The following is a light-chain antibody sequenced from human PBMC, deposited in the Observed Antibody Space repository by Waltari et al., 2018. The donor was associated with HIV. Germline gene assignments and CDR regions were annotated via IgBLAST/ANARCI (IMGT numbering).Light chain of an antibody. CDR1: VLSKTY. Sequence: SYELTQPPSVSVSPAQTARITCSGHVLSKTYAYWYHQKPGQAPVLVIYKDTKRPSGIPERFSGTSSGTTVTLTISGVQAEDEGDYYCQSADTRNTYPPRVFGGGTRLTVL. CDR3: QSADTRNTYPPRV. J-gene: IGLJ3*02. V-gene: IGLV3-25*03. CDR2: KDT.